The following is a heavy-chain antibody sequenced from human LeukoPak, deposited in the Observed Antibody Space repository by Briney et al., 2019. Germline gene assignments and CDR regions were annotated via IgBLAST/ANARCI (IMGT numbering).Heavy chain of an antibody. Sequence: PGGSLRLSCAASGFTFSSYWMNWARQAPGKGLEWVASINHNGNVNYYVDSVKGRFTISRDNAKNSLYLQMSNLIAEDTAVYFCERGGGLDVWGQGATVTVSS. CDR2: INHNGNVN. CDR1: GFTFSSYW. V-gene: IGHV3-7*03. D-gene: IGHD3-16*01. CDR3: ERGGGLDV. J-gene: IGHJ6*02.